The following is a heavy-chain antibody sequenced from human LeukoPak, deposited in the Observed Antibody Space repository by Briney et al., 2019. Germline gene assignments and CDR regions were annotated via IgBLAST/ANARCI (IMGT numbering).Heavy chain of an antibody. V-gene: IGHV3-48*04. CDR1: GFTFSSYS. Sequence: GGSLRLSCAAYGFTFSSYSMNWVRQAPGKGLEWVSYISSSSTVYYADSVKGRFTISRDNAQNSLYLQMNSLRAEDTAVYYCASGRVATIGDFDFWGQGTLVTVSS. J-gene: IGHJ4*02. D-gene: IGHD5-12*01. CDR2: ISSSSTV. CDR3: ASGRVATIGDFDF.